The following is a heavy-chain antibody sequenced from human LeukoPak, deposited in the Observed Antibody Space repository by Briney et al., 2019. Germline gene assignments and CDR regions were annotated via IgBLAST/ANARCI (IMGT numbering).Heavy chain of an antibody. CDR1: GYTFTSYG. Sequence: ASVKVSCKASGYTFTSYGISWVRQAPGQGLEWMGWISAYNGNTNYAQKLQGRVTMTTDTSTNTAYMELRSLRSDDTAVYYCARGNGEYCSSTSCYEVWGQGTLVTVSS. CDR2: ISAYNGNT. D-gene: IGHD2-2*01. J-gene: IGHJ4*02. CDR3: ARGNGEYCSSTSCYEV. V-gene: IGHV1-18*04.